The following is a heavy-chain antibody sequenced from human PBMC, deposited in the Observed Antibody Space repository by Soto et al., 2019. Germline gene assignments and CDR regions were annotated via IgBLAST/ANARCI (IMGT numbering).Heavy chain of an antibody. J-gene: IGHJ2*01. V-gene: IGHV4-34*01. CDR2: INHSGST. D-gene: IGHD3-10*01. CDR1: GGSFSDYY. CDR3: AREVPSRYCDL. Sequence: QVRLQQWGAGLLKPSETLPLTCAVYGGSFSDYYWSWVRQPPGKGLEWIGEINHSGSTNYNPSLKSRVTISVDTSKNQFSLKLNSVTAADTAVYYCAREVPSRYCDLWGRGTPVTVSS.